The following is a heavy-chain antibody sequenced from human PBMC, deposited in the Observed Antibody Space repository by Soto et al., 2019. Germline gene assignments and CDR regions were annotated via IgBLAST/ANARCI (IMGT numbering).Heavy chain of an antibody. Sequence: GASVKVSCTASGGTFSSYAISWVRQAPGQGLEWMGGIIPIFGTANYAQKFQGRVTITADESTSTAYMELSSLRSEDTAVYYCARAYYYDSSGTDAFDIWGQGTMVTVSS. J-gene: IGHJ3*02. CDR2: IIPIFGTA. V-gene: IGHV1-69*13. D-gene: IGHD3-22*01. CDR3: ARAYYYDSSGTDAFDI. CDR1: GGTFSSYA.